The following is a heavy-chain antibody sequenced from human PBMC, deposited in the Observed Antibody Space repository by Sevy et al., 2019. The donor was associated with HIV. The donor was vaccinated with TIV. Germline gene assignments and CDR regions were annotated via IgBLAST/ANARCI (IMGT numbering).Heavy chain of an antibody. Sequence: ASVKVSCEASGYTFTSYDFNWVRQATGQGLEWMGWMSPNSGATGFAQKFQGRVTLTRNTSISTAYMEVSSLRSEDTAVYYCASGGNGDFWSYEYYYYGMDVWGQGTTVTVSS. CDR3: ASGGNGDFWSYEYYYYGMDV. J-gene: IGHJ6*02. D-gene: IGHD3-3*01. V-gene: IGHV1-8*01. CDR1: GYTFTSYD. CDR2: MSPNSGAT.